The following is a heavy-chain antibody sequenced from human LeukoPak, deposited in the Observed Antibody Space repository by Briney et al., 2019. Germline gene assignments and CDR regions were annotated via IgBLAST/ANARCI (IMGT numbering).Heavy chain of an antibody. V-gene: IGHV3-21*01. CDR1: GFIFSTYT. CDR2: VSGTSGYM. Sequence: GGSLRLSCAASGFIFSTYTMSWVRQAPGKGLEWVSSVSGTSGYMYYADSVKGRFTISRDNSKNSLYLQMNSLRAEDTAVYYCARKNFFDYWGQGTLVTVSS. D-gene: IGHD2/OR15-2a*01. CDR3: ARKNFFDY. J-gene: IGHJ4*02.